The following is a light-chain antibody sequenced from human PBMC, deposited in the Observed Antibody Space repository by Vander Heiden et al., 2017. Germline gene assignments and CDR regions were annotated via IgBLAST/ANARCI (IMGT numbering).Light chain of an antibody. CDR2: RDS. CDR3: QVWDSSTWV. J-gene: IGLJ3*02. Sequence: SYELTQLLPVPVALGQTATTTCVENNVGSKNVHWYQQKPGQAPLLVINRDSNRPSGIPDRFSGSNSGNTATLTISRAQAGDEADYYCQVWDSSTWVFGGGTKLTVL. CDR1: NVGSKN. V-gene: IGLV3-9*01.